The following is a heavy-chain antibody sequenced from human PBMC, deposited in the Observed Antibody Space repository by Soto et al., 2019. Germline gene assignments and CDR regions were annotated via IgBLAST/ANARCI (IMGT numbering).Heavy chain of an antibody. CDR2: IYPGDSDT. V-gene: IGHV5-51*01. J-gene: IGHJ3*02. CDR3: ARGGYFSSPADFNPAGGHAFDM. CDR1: GYSFSTYW. D-gene: IGHD3-3*01. Sequence: GESLKISCKGSGYSFSTYWIGWVRQMPGKGLEWMGIIYPGDSDTRYGPSFQGQVTISADKSITTAYLQWSSLEASDTAMYYCARGGYFSSPADFNPAGGHAFDMWGLGTMVTVSS.